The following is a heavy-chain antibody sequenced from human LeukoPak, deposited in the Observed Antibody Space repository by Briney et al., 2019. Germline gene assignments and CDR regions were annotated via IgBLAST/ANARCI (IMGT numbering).Heavy chain of an antibody. J-gene: IGHJ5*02. Sequence: SETLSLTCTVSGGSISSSSYYWGWIRQPPGKGLEWIGSIYYSGSTYYNPSLKSRVTISVDTSKNQFSLKLSSVTAADTAVYYCARADYKGVAWGPWGQGTLVTVSS. CDR3: ARADYKGVAWGP. D-gene: IGHD4-11*01. CDR1: GGSISSSSYY. CDR2: IYYSGST. V-gene: IGHV4-39*07.